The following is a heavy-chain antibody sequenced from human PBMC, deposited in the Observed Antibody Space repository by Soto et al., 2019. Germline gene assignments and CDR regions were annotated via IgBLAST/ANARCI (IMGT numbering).Heavy chain of an antibody. D-gene: IGHD2-8*02. CDR3: AKATATGGGAFEI. Sequence: GGSLRLSCAVSGFICSSYDMSWVRQAPGKGLEWVSTILVGGSTHYEDSVKGRFTISRDTSKNTVYLQMNSLTAGDTAMYYCAKATATGGGAFEICGQGTMVTVSS. J-gene: IGHJ3*02. V-gene: IGHV3-23*01. CDR2: ILVGGST. CDR1: GFICSSYD.